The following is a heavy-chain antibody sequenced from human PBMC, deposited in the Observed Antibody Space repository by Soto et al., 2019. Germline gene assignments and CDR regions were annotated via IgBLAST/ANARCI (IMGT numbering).Heavy chain of an antibody. V-gene: IGHV1-18*01. Sequence: ASVKGSCKASGYTFTRYGISWVGQAPGRGLEWMGWISAYNGNTNYAQKLQGRVTMTTDTSTSTAYMELRSLRSDDTAVYYCARVGGDDFGDSGRFDYWGQGTLVTVSS. J-gene: IGHJ4*02. D-gene: IGHD4-17*01. CDR1: GYTFTRYG. CDR3: ARVGGDDFGDSGRFDY. CDR2: ISAYNGNT.